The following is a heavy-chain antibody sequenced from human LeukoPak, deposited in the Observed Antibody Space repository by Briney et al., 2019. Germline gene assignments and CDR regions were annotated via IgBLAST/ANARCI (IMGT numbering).Heavy chain of an antibody. V-gene: IGHV1-18*01. Sequence: GASVKVSCKASGYTFTSYGISWVRQAPGQGLEWMGWISAYNGNTNYAQKLQGRVTMTTDTSTSTAYMELRSLRSDDTAVYYCARALPFFGVFIRGGPSTPGWFAPWAQGTLVTVSS. CDR1: GYTFTSYG. CDR2: ISAYNGNT. J-gene: IGHJ5*02. CDR3: ARALPFFGVFIRGGPSTPGWFAP. D-gene: IGHD3-3*01.